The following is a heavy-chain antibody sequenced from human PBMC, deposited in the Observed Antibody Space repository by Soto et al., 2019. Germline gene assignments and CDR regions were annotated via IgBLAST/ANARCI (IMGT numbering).Heavy chain of an antibody. Sequence: GESLKISCKGSGYSFTSYWIGWVRQMPGKGLEWMGIIYPGDSDTRYSPSFQGQVTISADKSISTAYLQWSSLKASDTAVYYCAKQYCSGGSCYSGYYYGMDVWGQGTTVTVSS. D-gene: IGHD2-15*01. J-gene: IGHJ6*02. CDR1: GYSFTSYW. V-gene: IGHV5-51*01. CDR3: AKQYCSGGSCYSGYYYGMDV. CDR2: IYPGDSDT.